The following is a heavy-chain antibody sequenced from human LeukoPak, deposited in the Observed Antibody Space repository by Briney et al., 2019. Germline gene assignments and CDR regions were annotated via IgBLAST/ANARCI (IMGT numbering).Heavy chain of an antibody. Sequence: SETLSLTCTVSGGSISSTYCSWIRQPPGKGLEWIGYIYSSGSTSYNPSLKSRVTISVDTSKNQFSLRLKFVTAADTAVYYCARLGGSRDFDYWGQGTLVTVSS. J-gene: IGHJ4*02. CDR3: ARLGGSRDFDY. CDR1: GGSISSTY. D-gene: IGHD3-16*01. CDR2: IYSSGST. V-gene: IGHV4-59*08.